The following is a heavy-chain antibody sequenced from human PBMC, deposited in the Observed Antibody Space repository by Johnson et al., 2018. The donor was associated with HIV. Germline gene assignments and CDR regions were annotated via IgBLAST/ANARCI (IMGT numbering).Heavy chain of an antibody. CDR1: GFTFTTYG. J-gene: IGHJ3*02. CDR3: ASIQGGI. Sequence: QVQLVESGGGVVQPGRSLRLSCAASGFTFTTYGMHWVRQAPGKGLEWVAFISYDGSSKYYADSVKGRFTISRDNSKNTLYLQMNSLRAEDTAVYYCASIQGGIWGQGTMGTVSS. CDR2: ISYDGSSK. D-gene: IGHD2-2*02. V-gene: IGHV3-30*03.